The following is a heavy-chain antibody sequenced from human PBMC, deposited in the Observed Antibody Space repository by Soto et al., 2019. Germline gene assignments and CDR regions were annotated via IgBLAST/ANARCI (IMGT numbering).Heavy chain of an antibody. CDR3: ARDWVGSNRGYSGYDLYY. CDR1: GYTFTSYY. CDR2: INPSGGST. Sequence: ASVKVSCKASGYTFTSYYMHWVRQAPGQGLEWMGIINPSGGSTSYAQKFQGRVTMTRDTSTSTVYMELSSLRSEDTAVYYCARDWVGSNRGYSGYDLYYWGQGTLVTVSS. J-gene: IGHJ4*02. V-gene: IGHV1-46*01. D-gene: IGHD5-12*01.